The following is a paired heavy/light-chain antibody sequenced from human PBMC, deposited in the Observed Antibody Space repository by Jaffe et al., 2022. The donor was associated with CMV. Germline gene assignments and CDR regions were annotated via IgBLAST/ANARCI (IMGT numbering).Light chain of an antibody. CDR1: QSISSY. CDR2: AAS. J-gene: IGKJ5*01. CDR3: QQSYSTPSIT. Sequence: DIQMTQSPSSLSASVGDRVTITCRASQSISSYLNWYQQKPGKAPKLLIYAASSLQSGVPSRFSGSGSGTDFTLTISSLQPEDFATYYCQQSYSTPSITFGQGTRLEIK. V-gene: IGKV1-39*01.
Heavy chain of an antibody. V-gene: IGHV3-48*02. CDR1: GFTFSSYS. CDR2: ISSSSSTI. D-gene: IGHD5-18*01. J-gene: IGHJ4*02. CDR3: ARDHADTAMVHHHPYYFDY. Sequence: EVQLVESGGGLVQPGGSLRLSCAASGFTFSSYSMNWVRQAPGKGLEWVSYISSSSSTIYYADSVKGRFTISRDNAKNSLYLQMNSLRDEDTAVYYCARDHADTAMVHHHPYYFDYWGQGTLVTVSS.